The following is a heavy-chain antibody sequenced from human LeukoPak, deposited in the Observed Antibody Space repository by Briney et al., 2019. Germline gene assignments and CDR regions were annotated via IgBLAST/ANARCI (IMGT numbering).Heavy chain of an antibody. CDR3: ARAVFLGYCSGGSCYTRAFDY. CDR2: ISAYNGNT. V-gene: IGHV1-18*01. J-gene: IGHJ4*02. Sequence: ASVKVSCKASGYTFTSYGISWVRQAPGQGLEWMGWISAYNGNTNYAQKLQGRVTMTTGTSTSTAYMELRSLRSDDTAVYYCARAVFLGYCSGGSCYTRAFDYWGQGTLVTVSS. D-gene: IGHD2-15*01. CDR1: GYTFTSYG.